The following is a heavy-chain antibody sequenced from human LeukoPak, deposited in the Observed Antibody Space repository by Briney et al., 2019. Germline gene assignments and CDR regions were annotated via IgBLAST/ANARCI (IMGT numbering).Heavy chain of an antibody. V-gene: IGHV4-59*01. J-gene: IGHJ6*04. CDR2: IYYSGST. CDR3: ARTLPIFGAMDV. Sequence: SETLSLTCTVSGGSISSYYWSWIRQPPGKGLGWIGYIYYSGSTNYNPSLKSRVTISVDTSKNQFSLKLSSVTAADTAVYYCARTLPIFGAMDVWGKGTTVTVSS. CDR1: GGSISSYY. D-gene: IGHD3-3*01.